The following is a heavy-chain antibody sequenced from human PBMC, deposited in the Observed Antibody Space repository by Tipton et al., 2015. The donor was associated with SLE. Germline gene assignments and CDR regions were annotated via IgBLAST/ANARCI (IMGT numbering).Heavy chain of an antibody. Sequence: TLSLTCTVSGGSISSSSYYWGWIRQPPGKGLEWIGSIYYSGSTYYNPSLKSRVTISVDTSKNQFSLKLSSVTAADTAVYYCARDRAGGELFDYWGQGTLVTVSS. CDR2: IYYSGST. V-gene: IGHV4-39*07. J-gene: IGHJ4*02. CDR1: GGSISSSSYY. D-gene: IGHD2-21*01. CDR3: ARDRAGGELFDY.